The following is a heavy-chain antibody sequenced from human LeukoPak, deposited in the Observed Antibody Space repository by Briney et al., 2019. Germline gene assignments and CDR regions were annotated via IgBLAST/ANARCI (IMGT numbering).Heavy chain of an antibody. CDR2: ISNDATDT. Sequence: CGSLTLSCVASGFPFSHYRIHLLRQAPWKGLEWVSRISNDATDTDYADPVRGRHTITRDNNKNTVYLQMNSLREEDTAVYYCAKDGATAYGDYLTSWGQGNLVIVSS. CDR1: GFPFSHYR. J-gene: IGHJ5*01. V-gene: IGHV3-74*01. CDR3: AKDGATAYGDYLTS. D-gene: IGHD4-17*01.